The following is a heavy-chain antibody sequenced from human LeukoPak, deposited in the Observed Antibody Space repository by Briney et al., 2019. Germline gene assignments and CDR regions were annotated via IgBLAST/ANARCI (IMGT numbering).Heavy chain of an antibody. CDR2: ISSSSSTI. Sequence: GGSLRLSCAASGFTFSNYAMSWVRQAPGKGLEWVSYISSSSSTIYYADSVKGRFTISRDNSKNTLYLQMNSLRAEDTAVYYCAREYYDFWSGYARLEYYYYMDVWGKGTTVTVSS. CDR3: AREYYDFWSGYARLEYYYYMDV. CDR1: GFTFSNYA. D-gene: IGHD3-3*01. J-gene: IGHJ6*03. V-gene: IGHV3-48*01.